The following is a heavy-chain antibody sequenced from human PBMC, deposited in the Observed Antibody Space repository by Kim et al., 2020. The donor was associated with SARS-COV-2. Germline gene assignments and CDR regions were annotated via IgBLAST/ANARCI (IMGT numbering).Heavy chain of an antibody. CDR3: AREVAAAADAFDI. J-gene: IGHJ3*02. CDR2: IIPIFGTA. CDR1: GGTFSSYA. D-gene: IGHD6-13*01. Sequence: SVKVSCKASGGTFSSYAISWVRQAPGQGLEWMGGIIPIFGTANYAQKFQGRVTITADESTSTAYMELSSLRSEDTAVYYCAREVAAAADAFDIWGQGTMVTVSS. V-gene: IGHV1-69*13.